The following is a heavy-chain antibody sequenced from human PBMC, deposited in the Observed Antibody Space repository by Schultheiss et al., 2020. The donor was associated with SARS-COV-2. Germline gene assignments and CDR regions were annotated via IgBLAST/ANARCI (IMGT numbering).Heavy chain of an antibody. D-gene: IGHD3-3*01. CDR1: GGSISSYY. CDR2: IYYSGST. Sequence: SETLSLTCTVSGGSISSYYWSWIRQPPGKGLEWIGYIYYSGSTNYNPSLKSRVTISVDTSKNQFSLKLSSVTAADTAVYYCGRVFGVVTMGGFDPWGQGTLVTVSS. CDR3: GRVFGVVTMGGFDP. V-gene: IGHV4-59*01. J-gene: IGHJ5*02.